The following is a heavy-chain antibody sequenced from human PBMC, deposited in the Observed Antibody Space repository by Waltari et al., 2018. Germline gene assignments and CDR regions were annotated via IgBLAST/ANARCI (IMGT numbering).Heavy chain of an antibody. D-gene: IGHD2-15*01. CDR1: GYTFTDYY. CDR3: ATENPPRGYGGNPDPFC. V-gene: IGHV1-69-2*01. Sequence: EVQLVQSGAEVKKPGATVKISCKVSGYTFTDYYMHWVQQAPGKGLEWMGIVDPEDGETIYAEKFQGRVTITAETSTDTAYMELSSLRSEDTAVYYCATENPPRGYGGNPDPFCWGQGTLVTVSS. CDR2: VDPEDGET. J-gene: IGHJ4*02.